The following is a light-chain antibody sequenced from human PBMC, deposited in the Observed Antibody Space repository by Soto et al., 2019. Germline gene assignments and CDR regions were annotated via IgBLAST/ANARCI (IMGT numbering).Light chain of an antibody. CDR1: KSVPSNY. Sequence: EIVLTQSPGTLSLSPGERATLSCRASKSVPSNYLAWYQQKPGQPPCLLISGASTRATGIPERFSGSGSGTDFTLTISRVEPEDLALYYCEHYGYAPLSFAGGTKVQI. CDR3: EHYGYAPLS. V-gene: IGKV3-20*01. CDR2: GAS. J-gene: IGKJ4*01.